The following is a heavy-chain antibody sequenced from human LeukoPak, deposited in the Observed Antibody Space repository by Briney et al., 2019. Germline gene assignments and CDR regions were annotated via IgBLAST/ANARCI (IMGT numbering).Heavy chain of an antibody. CDR1: GGTFSSYA. Sequence: ASVKVSCKASGGTFSSYAISWVRQATGQGLEWMGWMNPNSGNTGYAQKFQGRVTMTRNTSISTAYMELSSLRSEDTAVYYCARGTLGNEYFQHWGQGTLVTVSS. CDR3: ARGTLGNEYFQH. CDR2: MNPNSGNT. V-gene: IGHV1-8*02. J-gene: IGHJ1*01. D-gene: IGHD1-26*01.